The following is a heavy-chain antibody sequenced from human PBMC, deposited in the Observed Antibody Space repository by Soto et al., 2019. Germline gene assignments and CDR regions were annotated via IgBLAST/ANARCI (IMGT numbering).Heavy chain of an antibody. J-gene: IGHJ6*02. CDR2: ISYDGSNK. CDR3: AREAGEYSYGYDYYYGMDV. V-gene: IGHV3-30-3*01. CDR1: GFTFSSYA. Sequence: QVQLVESGGGVVQPGRSLRLSCAASGFTFSSYAMHWVRQAPGKGLEWVAVISYDGSNKYYADSVKGRFTISRDNSKNTLYLQMNSLRAEDTAVYYCAREAGEYSYGYDYYYGMDVWGQGTTVTVSS. D-gene: IGHD5-18*01.